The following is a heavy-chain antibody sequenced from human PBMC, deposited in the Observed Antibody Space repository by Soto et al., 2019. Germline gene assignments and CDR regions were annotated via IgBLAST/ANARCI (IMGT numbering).Heavy chain of an antibody. D-gene: IGHD5-18*01. CDR3: ARDDTAMVTAAYYYGMDV. CDR1: GFTFSSYW. CDR2: IKQDGSEK. Sequence: PGGSLRLSCAASGFTFSSYWMSWVRQAPGKGLEWVANIKQDGSEKYYVDSVKGRFTISRDNAKNSLYLQMNSLRAEDTAVYYCARDDTAMVTAAYYYGMDVWGQGTTVTVSS. J-gene: IGHJ6*02. V-gene: IGHV3-7*04.